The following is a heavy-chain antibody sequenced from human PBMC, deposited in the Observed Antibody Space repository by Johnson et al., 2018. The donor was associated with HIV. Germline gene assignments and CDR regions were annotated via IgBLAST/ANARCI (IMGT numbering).Heavy chain of an antibody. CDR1: GFKLYEYD. CDR3: ARGKGAAVGLDAFDI. D-gene: IGHD6-13*01. V-gene: IGHV3-20*04. J-gene: IGHJ3*02. Sequence: MLLVESGGDVVRPGGSLRISCVASGFKLYEYDVSWVRQVPGKGLEWVSGISWNGGSAAYADSMKGRFTISRDNARNSLYLQMNSLRAEDTALYYCARGKGAAVGLDAFDIWGQGTMVNVSS. CDR2: ISWNGGSA.